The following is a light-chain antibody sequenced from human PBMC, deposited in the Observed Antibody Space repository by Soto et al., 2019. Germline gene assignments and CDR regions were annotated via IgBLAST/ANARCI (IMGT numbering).Light chain of an antibody. V-gene: IGKV1-39*01. CDR2: AAS. Sequence: DIQMTQSPSSLSASVGDRVTITCRASQSISSYLNWDQQKPGKAPKLLIYAASSLPSGVPSRFSGSGSGTDFTLTISSLQPEDFATYYCQQSYSTPPTFGGGTKVEIK. CDR3: QQSYSTPPT. J-gene: IGKJ4*01. CDR1: QSISSY.